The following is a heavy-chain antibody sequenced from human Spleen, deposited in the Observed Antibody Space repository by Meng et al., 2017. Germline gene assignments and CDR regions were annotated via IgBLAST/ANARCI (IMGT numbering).Heavy chain of an antibody. J-gene: IGHJ5*02. V-gene: IGHV4-39*01. D-gene: IGHD3-16*01. CDR1: GDSISSSDSY. Sequence: QPQLQESGPGLVKPSETLSLTCSVSGDSISSSDSYWGWIRQSPGKGLEWIGSIGHSGFTYYTPSLESRVTVSVDTSRSQFSLELTSVTAADTAVYYCARASRTFDNWFDPWGQGTLVTVSS. CDR3: ARASRTFDNWFDP. CDR2: IGHSGFT.